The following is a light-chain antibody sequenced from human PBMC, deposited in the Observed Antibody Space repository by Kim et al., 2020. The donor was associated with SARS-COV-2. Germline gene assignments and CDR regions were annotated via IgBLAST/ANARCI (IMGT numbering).Light chain of an antibody. CDR3: QTWGTGIQV. J-gene: IGLJ3*02. CDR2: FYRDGSH. Sequence: SVNLTSTVHRGNSNCAVAWYQQQPDKRSRYLVIFYRDGSHSKGDGIPARSSASNSGAERYLTISTHQSDDEADYYCQTWGTGIQVFGGGTQLTVL. V-gene: IGLV4-69*01. CDR1: RGNSNCA.